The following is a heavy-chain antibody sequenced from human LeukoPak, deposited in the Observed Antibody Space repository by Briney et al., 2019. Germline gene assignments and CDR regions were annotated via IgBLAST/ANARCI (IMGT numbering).Heavy chain of an antibody. J-gene: IGHJ4*02. CDR1: GFTFSSYA. CDR3: AKAASLIATAAVAFDY. D-gene: IGHD6-13*01. Sequence: GGSLRLSCAASGFTFSSYAMSWVRQAPGKGLEWVSAISGTGGSTYYADSVKGRFTISRDNSRNTLYLQMNRLRAEDTAVYYCAKAASLIATAAVAFDYWGQGTLVTVSS. V-gene: IGHV3-23*01. CDR2: ISGTGGST.